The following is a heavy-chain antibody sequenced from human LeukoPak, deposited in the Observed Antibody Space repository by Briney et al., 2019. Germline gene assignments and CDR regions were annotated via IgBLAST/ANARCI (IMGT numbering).Heavy chain of an antibody. V-gene: IGHV3-23*01. D-gene: IGHD4-17*01. Sequence: GGPLRLSCAASGFTFSSYAMSWVRQAPGKGLEWVSAISGSGGSTYYADSVKGRFTISRDNSKNTLYLQMNSLRAEDTAVYYCATTLDYGDPSADYWGQGTLVTVSS. CDR2: ISGSGGST. CDR3: ATTLDYGDPSADY. CDR1: GFTFSSYA. J-gene: IGHJ4*02.